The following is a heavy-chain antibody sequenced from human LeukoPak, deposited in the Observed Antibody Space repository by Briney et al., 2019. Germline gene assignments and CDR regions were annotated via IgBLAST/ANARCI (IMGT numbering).Heavy chain of an antibody. Sequence: GGSLRLSCAASGFTFSSYWMHWVRQAPGKGLVWVSRINSDGSSTSYADSVKGRLTISRDNAKNTLYLQMNSLRAEDTAVYYCARDPRAYIFRHYNWFDPWGQGTLVTVSS. CDR3: ARDPRAYIFRHYNWFDP. CDR1: GFTFSSYW. D-gene: IGHD3-9*01. J-gene: IGHJ5*02. CDR2: INSDGSST. V-gene: IGHV3-74*01.